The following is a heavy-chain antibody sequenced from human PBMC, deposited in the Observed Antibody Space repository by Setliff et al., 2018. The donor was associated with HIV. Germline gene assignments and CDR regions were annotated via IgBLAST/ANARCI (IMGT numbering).Heavy chain of an antibody. Sequence: ASVKVSCKASGYMFTNYGISWVRQVSGHGLEWMGRVSGDNQNTNYARRFQGRVTLTMDTSTNTADLDLRSLRSDDTATYYCARDLYDSGWPNWFDTWGQGTRVTVSS. D-gene: IGHD6-19*01. J-gene: IGHJ5*02. V-gene: IGHV1-18*01. CDR2: VSGDNQNT. CDR1: GYMFTNYG. CDR3: ARDLYDSGWPNWFDT.